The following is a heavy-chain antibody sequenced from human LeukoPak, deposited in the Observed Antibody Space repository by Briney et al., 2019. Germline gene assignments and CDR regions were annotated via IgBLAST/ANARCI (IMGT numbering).Heavy chain of an antibody. CDR2: IYYTGTT. V-gene: IGHV4-61*01. Sequence: PSETLSLTCLVSGASVSSGSDYWSWIRQPPGKGLEWIGYIYYTGTTRYNPSLKSRVTISVDTSRNQFSLMLTSVTAADTAMYYCARDLRFGESFDYWGQGTLVTVSS. J-gene: IGHJ4*02. CDR1: GASVSSGSDY. CDR3: ARDLRFGESFDY. D-gene: IGHD3-10*01.